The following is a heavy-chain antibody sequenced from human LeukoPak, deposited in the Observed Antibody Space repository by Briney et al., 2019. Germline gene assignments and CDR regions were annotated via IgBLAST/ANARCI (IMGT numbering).Heavy chain of an antibody. CDR2: ISAYNGNT. Sequence: GASVKVSCKASGYTFTSYGISWVRQAPGQGLEWMGWISAYNGNTNYAQKLQGRVTMTTDTSTSTAYMELRSLRSDDTAVYYCARAIQLEQRSPRAFDIWGQGTMVTVSS. D-gene: IGHD1-1*01. V-gene: IGHV1-18*01. CDR3: ARAIQLEQRSPRAFDI. J-gene: IGHJ3*02. CDR1: GYTFTSYG.